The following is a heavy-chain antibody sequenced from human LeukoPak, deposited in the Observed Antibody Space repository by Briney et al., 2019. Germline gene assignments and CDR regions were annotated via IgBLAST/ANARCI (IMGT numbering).Heavy chain of an antibody. CDR1: GFTFSSYA. CDR2: ISGSGGST. CDR3: AKAWEGYYDSSGYPDY. J-gene: IGHJ4*02. D-gene: IGHD3-22*01. Sequence: PGGSLRLSCAASGFTFSSYAMSWVRQAPGKGLEWVSAISGSGGSTYYADSVKGRFTISRDNSKNTLYLQMNSLRAEDTAVYYCAKAWEGYYDSSGYPDYWGQGTLVTVSS. V-gene: IGHV3-23*01.